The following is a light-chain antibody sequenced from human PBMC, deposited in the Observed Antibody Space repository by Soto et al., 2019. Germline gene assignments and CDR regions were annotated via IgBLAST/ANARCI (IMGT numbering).Light chain of an antibody. J-gene: IGLJ3*02. CDR2: GNS. CDR1: SSNIGAGYD. CDR3: QSYDNRLSGYV. Sequence: QSVLTQPPSVSGAPGQRVTISCTGSSSNIGAGYDVHWYQHLPGTAPELLISGNSNRPSGVPDRFSGSKSGTSASLAITGLQADDEADYYCQSYDNRLSGYVFGGGTKLTVL. V-gene: IGLV1-40*01.